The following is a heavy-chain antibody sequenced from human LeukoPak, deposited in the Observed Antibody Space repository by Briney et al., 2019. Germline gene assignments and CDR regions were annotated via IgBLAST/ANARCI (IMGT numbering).Heavy chain of an antibody. CDR2: IYSGGST. V-gene: IGHV3-53*01. Sequence: GGSLRLSCAASGFTVGSNYMSWVRQAPGKGLEWVSVIYSGGSTYYADSVKGRFTISRDNSKNTLYLQMNSLRAEDTAVYYCVSQQLAPPWGQGTLVTVSS. D-gene: IGHD5-24*01. J-gene: IGHJ5*02. CDR1: GFTVGSNY. CDR3: VSQQLAPP.